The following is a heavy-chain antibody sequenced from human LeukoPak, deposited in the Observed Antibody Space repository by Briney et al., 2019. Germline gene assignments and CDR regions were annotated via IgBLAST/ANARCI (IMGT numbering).Heavy chain of an antibody. CDR2: IYHIGTT. V-gene: IGHV4-38-2*01. Sequence: SETLSLTCDVSGYSISSGYYWAWIRQPPGKGLEWIASIYHIGTTYNNPSLKSRVTISVDMSKNQFSLKLNSVTAADTAVYFCARQGASGGYGWGWFDSWGQGTPVTVSS. CDR1: GYSISSGYY. CDR3: ARQGASGGYGWGWFDS. D-gene: IGHD5-12*01. J-gene: IGHJ5*01.